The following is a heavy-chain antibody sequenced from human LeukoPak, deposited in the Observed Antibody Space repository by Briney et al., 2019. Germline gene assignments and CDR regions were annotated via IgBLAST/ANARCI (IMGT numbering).Heavy chain of an antibody. CDR3: ARDSYCSSTSCTDY. D-gene: IGHD2-2*01. CDR2: IIPIFGIA. J-gene: IGHJ4*02. CDR1: GGTFSSYA. Sequence: SVKVSCKPSGGTFSSYAISWVRQAPGQGLEWMGRIIPIFGIANYAQKFQGRVTITAEKSTRTAYMELSSLRSEDTAVYYCARDSYCSSTSCTDYWGQGTLVTVSS. V-gene: IGHV1-69*04.